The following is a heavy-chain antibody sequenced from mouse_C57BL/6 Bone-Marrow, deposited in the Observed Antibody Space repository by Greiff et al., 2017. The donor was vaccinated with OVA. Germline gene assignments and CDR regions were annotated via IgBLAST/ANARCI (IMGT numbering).Heavy chain of an antibody. V-gene: IGHV3-6*01. J-gene: IGHJ3*01. CDR3: ARDTYYSNYGFAY. CDR1: GYSITSGYY. D-gene: IGHD2-5*01. CDR2: ISYDGSN. Sequence: EVKLMESGPGLVKPSQSLSLTCSVTGYSITSGYYWNWIRQFPGNKLEWMGYISYDGSNNYNPSLKNRISITRDTSKNQFFLKLNSVTTEDTATYYCARDTYYSNYGFAYWGQGTLVTVSA.